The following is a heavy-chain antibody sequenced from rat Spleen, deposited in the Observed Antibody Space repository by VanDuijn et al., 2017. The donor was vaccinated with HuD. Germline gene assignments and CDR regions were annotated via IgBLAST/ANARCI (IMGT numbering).Heavy chain of an antibody. J-gene: IGHJ2*01. CDR3: ARSLGRVYNNYFDY. CDR2: ITYSGGI. D-gene: IGHD1-10*01. V-gene: IGHV3-1*01. Sequence: EVQLQESGPGLVKPSQSLSLTCSVTVYSITSSYRWSWIRKFPGNKMEWMGFITYSGGISYNPSLQSRISITRDISKNQFFLHLNSVTTEDTATYYCARSLGRVYNNYFDYWGQGVMVTVSS. CDR1: VYSITSSY.